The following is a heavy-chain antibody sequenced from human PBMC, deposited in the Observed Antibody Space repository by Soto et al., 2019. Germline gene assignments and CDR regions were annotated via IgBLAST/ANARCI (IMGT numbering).Heavy chain of an antibody. D-gene: IGHD6-6*01. CDR3: AKGVRWQLVDREAGMDV. CDR2: ISGSGGST. V-gene: IGHV3-23*01. J-gene: IGHJ6*02. CDR1: GFTFSSYA. Sequence: GGSLRLSCAASGFTFSSYAMSWVRQAPGKGLEWVSAISGSGGSTYYADSVKGRFTISRDNSKNTLYLQMNSLRAEDTAVYYCAKGVRWQLVDREAGMDVWGQATTVTVS.